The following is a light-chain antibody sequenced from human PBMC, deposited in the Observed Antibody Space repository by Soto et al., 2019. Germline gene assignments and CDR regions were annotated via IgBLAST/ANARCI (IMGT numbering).Light chain of an antibody. Sequence: DVVMTQSPLSLPVTLGQPASISCRSSQSLAYSDGNTYLNWFQQRPGQSPRRLIYKVSNRDSGVPDRFSGSGSGTDFTLKISRVEAEDVGVYYGMQGTHWPPYTFGQGNKLEIK. V-gene: IGKV2-30*01. CDR2: KVS. CDR3: MQGTHWPPYT. J-gene: IGKJ2*01. CDR1: QSLAYSDGNTY.